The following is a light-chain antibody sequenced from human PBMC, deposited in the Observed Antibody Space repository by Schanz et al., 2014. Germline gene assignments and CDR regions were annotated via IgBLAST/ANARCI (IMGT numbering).Light chain of an antibody. CDR3: QQYNLWPRT. V-gene: IGKV3-15*01. J-gene: IGKJ1*01. Sequence: EIVMTQSPATLSVSPGERATLSCRASQSVSSNLAWYQQKPGQAPRLLIYGASTRATGIPARFSGSGSGTEFTLTISSLQSEDFAVYYCQQYNLWPRTFGQGTEVGTK. CDR2: GAS. CDR1: QSVSSN.